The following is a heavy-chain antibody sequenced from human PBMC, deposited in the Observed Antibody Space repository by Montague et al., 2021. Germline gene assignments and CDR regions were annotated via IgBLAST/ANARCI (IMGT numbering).Heavy chain of an antibody. J-gene: IGHJ6*03. CDR3: ARHRSSHHSMAFVASDHYFYMDV. Sequence: SETLSLTCSVSGDSISSKGNFWGWIRQPPGKGLEWVGVLDYSGTTYYSPSLSSRVTISVDTSKSQFSLKVTAVTAADTAVYYCARHRSSHHSMAFVASDHYFYMDVWGTGTTVAVSS. CDR2: LDYSGTT. D-gene: IGHD2/OR15-2a*01. V-gene: IGHV4-39*01. CDR1: GDSISSKGNF.